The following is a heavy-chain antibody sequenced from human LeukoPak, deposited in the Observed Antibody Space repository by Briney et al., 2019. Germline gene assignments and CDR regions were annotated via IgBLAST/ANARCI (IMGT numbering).Heavy chain of an antibody. Sequence: SETLSLTCTVSGGSISSYYWSWIRQPPGKGLEWIGSIYHSGSTYYNPSLKSRVTVSVDTSKNQFSLKLSSVTAADTAVYYCARYDYDFWSGYWFDYWGQGTLVTVSS. CDR3: ARYDYDFWSGYWFDY. V-gene: IGHV4-59*08. CDR2: IYHSGST. D-gene: IGHD3-3*01. CDR1: GGSISSYY. J-gene: IGHJ4*02.